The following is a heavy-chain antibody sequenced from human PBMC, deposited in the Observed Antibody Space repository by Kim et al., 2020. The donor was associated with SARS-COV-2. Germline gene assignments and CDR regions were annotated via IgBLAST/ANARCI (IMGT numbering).Heavy chain of an antibody. J-gene: IGHJ4*02. CDR1: GGSISSYY. V-gene: IGHV4-59*13. D-gene: IGHD3-22*01. CDR3: ARETYYYDSSGYPPLRYFDY. Sequence: SETLSLTCTVSGGSISSYYWSWIRQPPGKGLEWIGYIYYSGSTNYNPSLKSRVTISVDTSKNQFSLKLSSVTAADTAVYYCARETYYYDSSGYPPLRYFDYWGQGTLVTVSS. CDR2: IYYSGST.